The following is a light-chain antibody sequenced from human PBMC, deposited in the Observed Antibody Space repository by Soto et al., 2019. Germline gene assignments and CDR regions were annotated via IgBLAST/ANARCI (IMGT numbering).Light chain of an antibody. J-gene: IGKJ1*01. CDR2: GAS. CDR3: QQYNNWPPWT. CDR1: QSVSSN. V-gene: IGKV3-15*01. Sequence: EIVMTQSPATLYVSPGERATLSCRASQSVSSNLAWYQQKPGQAPRLLIYGASTRATGIPARFSGSGSGTEFTLTISSLQSEDFAVHYCQQYNNWPPWTFGQGTKVEIK.